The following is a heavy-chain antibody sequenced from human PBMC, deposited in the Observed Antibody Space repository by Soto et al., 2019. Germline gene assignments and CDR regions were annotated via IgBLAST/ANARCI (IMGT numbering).Heavy chain of an antibody. J-gene: IGHJ4*02. CDR3: ATRLLWFGESEGDSDY. CDR2: IYYSGST. D-gene: IGHD3-10*01. CDR1: GGSISSYY. Sequence: PSETLSLTCTVSGGSISSYYWSWIRQPPGKGLEWIGYIYYSGSTNYNPSLKSRVTISVDTSKNQFSLKLSSVTAADTAVYYCATRLLWFGESEGDSDYWGQGTLVTVSS. V-gene: IGHV4-59*01.